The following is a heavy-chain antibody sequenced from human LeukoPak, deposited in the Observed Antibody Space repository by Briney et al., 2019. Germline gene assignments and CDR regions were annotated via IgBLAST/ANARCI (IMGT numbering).Heavy chain of an antibody. D-gene: IGHD2-15*01. CDR2: IYYSGST. CDR1: GGSISSYY. J-gene: IGHJ4*02. Sequence: SETLSLTCTVSGGSISSYYWSWIRQPPGKGLEWIGYIYYSGSTNYNPSLKSRVTISVDTSKNQFSLRLSSVTAADTAVYYCASLGPDCSGGSCTDYWGQGTLVTVSS. V-gene: IGHV4-59*08. CDR3: ASLGPDCSGGSCTDY.